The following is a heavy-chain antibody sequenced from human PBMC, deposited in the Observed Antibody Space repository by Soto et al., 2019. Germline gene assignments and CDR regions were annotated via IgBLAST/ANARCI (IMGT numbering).Heavy chain of an antibody. CDR2: ISSSSSYI. Sequence: GGSLRLSCAASGFTFSSYSMNWVRQAPGKGLEWVSSISSSSSYIYYADSVKGRFTISRDNAKNSLYLQMNSLRAEDTAVYYCASFFQRYCSSTSGEPGGEYYYYYGMDVWGQGTTVTVAS. D-gene: IGHD2-2*01. CDR3: ASFFQRYCSSTSGEPGGEYYYYYGMDV. J-gene: IGHJ6*02. CDR1: GFTFSSYS. V-gene: IGHV3-21*01.